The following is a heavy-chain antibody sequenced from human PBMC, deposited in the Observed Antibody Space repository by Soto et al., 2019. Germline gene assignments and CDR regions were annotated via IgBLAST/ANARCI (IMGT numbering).Heavy chain of an antibody. Sequence: EVQLVETGGGLVKPGVSLRLSCAASGLSFNAAWLNWVRQAPGKGLEWVGSSKGGTTEYAAPEEGRFSMSRDDSRNTLYLEMNFLMTQNTAVYYCTTAGTNGIVVLHSGKAVIDNWGPGTLVSIST. CDR1: GLSFNAAW. CDR2: SKGGTT. V-gene: IGHV3-15*07. CDR3: TTAGTNGIVVLHSGKAVIDN. D-gene: IGHD3-16*01. J-gene: IGHJ3*02.